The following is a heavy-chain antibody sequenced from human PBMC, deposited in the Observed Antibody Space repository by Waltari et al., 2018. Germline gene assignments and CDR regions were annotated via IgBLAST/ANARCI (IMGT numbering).Heavy chain of an antibody. V-gene: IGHV3-30*04. CDR2: ISYNARNI. D-gene: IGHD2-2*01. J-gene: IGHJ6*02. CDR3: ARDYCDRTNCHGMDV. Sequence: QVQLVESGGGVVQPGRSLRLSCAASEFTFISYAMHWVRQAPGKGLQWVAVISYNARNIYYVDSVKGRFTISRDNSKKTLFLQMNSLRDEDTAIYYCARDYCDRTNCHGMDVWGQGTAVTVSS. CDR1: EFTFISYA.